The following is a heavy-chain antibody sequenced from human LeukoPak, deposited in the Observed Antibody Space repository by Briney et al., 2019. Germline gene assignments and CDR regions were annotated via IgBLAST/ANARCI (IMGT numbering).Heavy chain of an antibody. D-gene: IGHD3-3*01. CDR3: AREVRYYDFWSGYYRPGWFDP. J-gene: IGHJ5*02. Sequence: GGSLRLSRAASGFTFDDYAMHWVRQAPGKGLEWVSGISWNSGSIGYADSVKGRFTISRDNAKNSLYLQMNSLRAEDTALYYCAREVRYYDFWSGYYRPGWFDPWGQGTLVTVSS. CDR2: ISWNSGSI. V-gene: IGHV3-9*01. CDR1: GFTFDDYA.